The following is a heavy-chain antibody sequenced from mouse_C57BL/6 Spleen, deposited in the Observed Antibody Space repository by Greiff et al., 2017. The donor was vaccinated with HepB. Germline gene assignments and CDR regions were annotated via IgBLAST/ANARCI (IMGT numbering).Heavy chain of an antibody. CDR1: GYTFTSYW. J-gene: IGHJ4*01. D-gene: IGHD1-1*01. V-gene: IGHV1-53*01. Sequence: VQLQQPGTELVKPGASVKLSCKASGYTFTSYWMHWVKQRPGQGLEWIGNINPSNGGTNYNEKFKSKATLTVDKSSSTAYMQLSSLTSEYSAVYYCAREATVVAPYYAMDYWGQGTSVTVSS. CDR2: INPSNGGT. CDR3: AREATVVAPYYAMDY.